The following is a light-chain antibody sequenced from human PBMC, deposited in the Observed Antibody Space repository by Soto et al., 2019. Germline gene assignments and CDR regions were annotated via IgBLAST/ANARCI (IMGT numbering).Light chain of an antibody. CDR2: DAS. CDR1: QSVSSY. Sequence: EIVLTQSPATLSLSPGERATLSCRASQSVSSYLAWYQQKPGQAPRLLIYDASNRATGIPARFSGSGSGTDFSLTISSLAPEDFAVYYGQQRSNWPPTFGPGTEVDIK. J-gene: IGKJ3*01. V-gene: IGKV3-11*01. CDR3: QQRSNWPPT.